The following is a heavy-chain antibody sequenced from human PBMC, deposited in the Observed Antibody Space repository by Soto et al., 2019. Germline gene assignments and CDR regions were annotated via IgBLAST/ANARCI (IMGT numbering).Heavy chain of an antibody. V-gene: IGHV1-46*01. J-gene: IGHJ4*02. CDR3: ARYDYNGYYFDY. Sequence: ASVKVSCKASGYTFTSYYMHWVRQAPGQGLEWMGVINPSDRSTSYAQKFHGRVTMTRDTSTTTVYMELSSLKSEDTAVYFCARYDYNGYYFDYWGQGTLVTVSS. D-gene: IGHD4-4*01. CDR2: INPSDRST. CDR1: GYTFTSYY.